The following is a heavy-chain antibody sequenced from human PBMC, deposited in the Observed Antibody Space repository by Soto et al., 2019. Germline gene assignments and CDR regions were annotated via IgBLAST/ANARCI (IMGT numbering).Heavy chain of an antibody. CDR2: IFSNDEK. D-gene: IGHD3-16*02. Sequence: QVTLKESGPVLVKPTETLTLTCTVYGFSLSNARMGVSWIRQPPGKALEWLAHIFSNDEKSYSTSLKSRLTISKDTSKRQVVLTMTNMDPLDTATYYCARIQRLHLGELSSHTDYWGQGTLVTVSS. CDR3: ARIQRLHLGELSSHTDY. V-gene: IGHV2-26*01. J-gene: IGHJ4*02. CDR1: GFSLSNARMG.